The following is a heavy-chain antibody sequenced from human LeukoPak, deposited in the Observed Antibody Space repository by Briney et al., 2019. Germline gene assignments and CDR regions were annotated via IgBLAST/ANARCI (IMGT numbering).Heavy chain of an antibody. V-gene: IGHV3-7*01. CDR3: ARLEQWLTPY. CDR2: IKQDGSEK. D-gene: IGHD6-19*01. Sequence: GGSLRLSCAASGFTFSNFWMNWDRQAPGKGLEWVANIKQDGSEKNYVDSVKGRFTISRDNAKNSLYLQMNSLRVEDTAVYYCARLEQWLTPYWGQGTLVTVS. J-gene: IGHJ4*02. CDR1: GFTFSNFW.